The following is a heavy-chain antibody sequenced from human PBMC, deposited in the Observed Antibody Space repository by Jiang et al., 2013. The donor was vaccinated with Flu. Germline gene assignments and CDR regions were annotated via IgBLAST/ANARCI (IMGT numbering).Heavy chain of an antibody. CDR2: IYYSGST. Sequence: GSGLVKPSETLSLTCTVSGGSISSSSYYWGWIRQPPGKGLEWIGSIYYSGSTYYNPSLKSRVTISVDTSKNQFSLKLSSVTAADTAVYYCARGRCARWYCSGGSHYNWSTPGPGNPGHRLL. CDR1: GGSISSSSYY. J-gene: IGHJ5*02. D-gene: IGHD2-15*01. CDR3: ARGRCARWYCSGGSHYNWSTP. V-gene: IGHV4-39*07.